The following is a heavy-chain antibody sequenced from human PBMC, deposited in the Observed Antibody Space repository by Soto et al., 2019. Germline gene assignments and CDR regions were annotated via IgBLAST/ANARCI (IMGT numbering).Heavy chain of an antibody. D-gene: IGHD3-9*01. CDR3: ARDGSQDILTGYAIYNFDY. V-gene: IGHV1-8*01. CDR2: MNPNSGNT. J-gene: IGHJ4*02. Sequence: GASVKVSCKASGYTFTSYDINWVRQATGQGLEWMGWMNPNSGNTGYAQKFQGRVTMTRNTSISTAYMELSSLRSEDTAVYYCARDGSQDILTGYAIYNFDYWGQGTLVTVSS. CDR1: GYTFTSYD.